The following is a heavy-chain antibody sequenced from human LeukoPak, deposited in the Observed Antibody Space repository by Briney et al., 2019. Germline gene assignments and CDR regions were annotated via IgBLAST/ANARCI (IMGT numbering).Heavy chain of an antibody. CDR3: ARRGAITMIVGGYFDY. J-gene: IGHJ4*02. CDR1: GGSISSSSYY. CDR2: IYYSGST. Sequence: SETLSLTCTVSGGSISSSSYYWGWIRQPPGKGLEWIGSIYYSGSTYYNPPLKSRVTISVDTSKNQFSLKLSSVTAADTAVYYCARRGAITMIVGGYFDYWGQGTLVTVSS. D-gene: IGHD3-22*01. V-gene: IGHV4-39*01.